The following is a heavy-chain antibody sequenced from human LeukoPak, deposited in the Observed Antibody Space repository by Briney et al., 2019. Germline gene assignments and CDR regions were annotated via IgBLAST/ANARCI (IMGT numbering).Heavy chain of an antibody. CDR2: ISTSSIYI. CDR3: ARGYSSSWHHYSYYMDV. D-gene: IGHD6-13*01. Sequence: NPGGSLRLSCAASGFTFSSYTMNWVRQAPGKGLEWVSSISTSSIYIYYADSVKGRFTISRDNAKNSLYLQMNSLRAEDTAVYYCARGYSSSWHHYSYYMDVWGKGTTVTVSS. V-gene: IGHV3-21*01. J-gene: IGHJ6*03. CDR1: GFTFSSYT.